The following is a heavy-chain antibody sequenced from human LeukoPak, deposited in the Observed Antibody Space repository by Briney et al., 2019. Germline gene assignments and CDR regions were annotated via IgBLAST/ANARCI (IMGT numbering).Heavy chain of an antibody. CDR2: ISAYNGNT. D-gene: IGHD3-22*01. CDR3: ASERYDSSGYIFDY. J-gene: IGHJ4*02. V-gene: IGHV1-18*01. CDR1: GGTFSSYA. Sequence: ASVKVSCKASGGTFSSYAISWVRQAPGQGLEWMGWISAYNGNTNYAQKLQGRVTMTTDTSTSTAYMELRSLRSDDTAVYYCASERYDSSGYIFDYWGQGTLVTVSS.